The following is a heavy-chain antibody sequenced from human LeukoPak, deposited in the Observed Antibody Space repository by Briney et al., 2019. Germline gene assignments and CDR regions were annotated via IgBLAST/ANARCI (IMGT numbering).Heavy chain of an antibody. D-gene: IGHD3-10*01. CDR1: GYTFTGYY. Sequence: GASVKVSCKASGYTFTGYYMHWVRQAPGQGLGWMGWINPKSGGTNYAQKFQGRVTMTRDTSISTAYMEVSRLRSDDTAVYYCARDLSYYTSGYCDYWGQGTLVTVSS. CDR2: INPKSGGT. J-gene: IGHJ4*02. V-gene: IGHV1-2*02. CDR3: ARDLSYYTSGYCDY.